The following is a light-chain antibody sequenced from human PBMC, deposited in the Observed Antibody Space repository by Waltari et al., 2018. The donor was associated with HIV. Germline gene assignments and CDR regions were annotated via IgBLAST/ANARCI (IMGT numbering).Light chain of an antibody. CDR2: EVN. CDR1: SSDVGAYNY. CDR3: SSYAGSAVV. Sequence: QSALTQPPSAPGSRGPSVTISCTGTSSDVGAYNYVSWYQQYPGMAPKLIIYEVNKRPSGVPDRFSGSKSGNTASLTVSGLQAEDEADFYCSSYAGSAVVFGGGTKLTVL. J-gene: IGLJ2*01. V-gene: IGLV2-8*01.